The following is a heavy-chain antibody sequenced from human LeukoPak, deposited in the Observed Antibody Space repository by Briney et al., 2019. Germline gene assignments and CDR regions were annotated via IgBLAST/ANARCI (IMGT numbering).Heavy chain of an antibody. Sequence: ASVKVSCKASGYTFTSYGISWVRQATGQGLEWMGWMNPNSGNTGYAQKFQGRVTITRNTSISTAYMELSSLRSDDTAVYFCSRSFYSTSWYYFDLWGQGTLVTVSS. CDR1: GYTFTSYG. CDR3: SRSFYSTSWYYFDL. D-gene: IGHD2-2*01. V-gene: IGHV1-8*03. CDR2: MNPNSGNT. J-gene: IGHJ4*02.